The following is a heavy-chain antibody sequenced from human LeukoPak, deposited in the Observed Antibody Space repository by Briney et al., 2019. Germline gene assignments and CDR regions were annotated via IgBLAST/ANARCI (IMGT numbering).Heavy chain of an antibody. CDR2: IKQDGSEK. CDR1: GFTFSTYW. CDR3: TRDSAGNDY. J-gene: IGHJ4*02. Sequence: GGSLRLSCEASGFTFSTYWMSWVRQAPGKGLEWVANIKQDGSEKYYVDSVKGRFTISRDNAKNSLYLQMNSLRAEDTAMYYCTRDSAGNDYWGQGTLVTVSS. D-gene: IGHD6-13*01. V-gene: IGHV3-7*01.